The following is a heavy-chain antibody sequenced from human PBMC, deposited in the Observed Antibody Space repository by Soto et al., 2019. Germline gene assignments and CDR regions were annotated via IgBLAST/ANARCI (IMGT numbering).Heavy chain of an antibody. Sequence: QITLKESGPTLVKPTQTLTLTCTFSGFSLSTYGVGVNWIRQTPGEALEWLALIYWDDDKRYSSSLKDRLTIMKDSSKNQVVLIMTNTDHADTGTYFCAHSQRVGGSYYDKGLDVWGQGTAVTVSS. J-gene: IGHJ6*02. CDR2: IYWDDDK. CDR3: AHSQRVGGSYYDKGLDV. V-gene: IGHV2-5*02. D-gene: IGHD3-22*01. CDR1: GFSLSTYGVG.